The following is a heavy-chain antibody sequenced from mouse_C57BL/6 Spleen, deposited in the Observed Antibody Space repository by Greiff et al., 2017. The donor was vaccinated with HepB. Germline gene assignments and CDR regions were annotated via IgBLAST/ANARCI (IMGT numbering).Heavy chain of an antibody. CDR1: GYAFTNYL. J-gene: IGHJ2*01. CDR2: INPGSGGT. V-gene: IGHV1-54*01. CDR3: ARGLYDGYY. Sequence: QVQLKESGAELVRPGTSVKVSCKASGYAFTNYLIEWVKQRPGQGLEWIGVINPGSGGTNYNEKFKGKATLTADKSSSTAYMQLSSLTAEDSAVYFCARGLYDGYYWGQGTTLTVSS. D-gene: IGHD2-3*01.